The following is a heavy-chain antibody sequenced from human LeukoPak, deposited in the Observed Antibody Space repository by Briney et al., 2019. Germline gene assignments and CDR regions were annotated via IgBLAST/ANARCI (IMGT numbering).Heavy chain of an antibody. CDR1: GYTFSDYY. CDR2: MNPNIGGT. CDR3: ARPGNWVFDY. D-gene: IGHD7-27*01. Sequence: GASVKVSCKASGYTFSDYYIHWVRQASGQGLEWRGWMNPNIGGTNSAQKFQGRVTMTSDTSISTAYLELSRLTSDDTAVYYCARPGNWVFDYWGQGTLVTVSS. V-gene: IGHV1-2*02. J-gene: IGHJ4*02.